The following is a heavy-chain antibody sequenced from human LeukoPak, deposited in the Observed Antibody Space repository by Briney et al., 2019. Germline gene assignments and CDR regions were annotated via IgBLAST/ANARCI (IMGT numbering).Heavy chain of an antibody. V-gene: IGHV3-23*01. J-gene: IGHJ4*02. Sequence: PGGSLRLSCAASGFTFSSYAMTWVRQAPGTGLEWGSGISGSGHTTYYADPEKGRFTISRDNSKNTLYLQMNSLRAEDPALYYCARVWEIHNPGYFDYWGQGTLVTVSS. CDR2: ISGSGHTT. CDR1: GFTFSSYA. D-gene: IGHD1-26*01. CDR3: ARVWEIHNPGYFDY.